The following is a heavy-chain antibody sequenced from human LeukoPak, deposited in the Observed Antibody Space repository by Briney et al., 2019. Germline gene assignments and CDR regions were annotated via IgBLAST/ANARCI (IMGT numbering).Heavy chain of an antibody. J-gene: IGHJ6*02. CDR3: ARDPYSSTWSYGMDV. CDR2: IKQDGSEK. Sequence: PGGSLRLSCAASGFTFSTYWMSWVRQAPGKGLEWMANIKQDGSEKVYVDSVKGRFTISRDNAQNSLFLQMNALRAEDTAVYYCARDPYSSTWSYGMDVWGQGTTVTVSS. D-gene: IGHD6-13*01. V-gene: IGHV3-7*05. CDR1: GFTFSTYW.